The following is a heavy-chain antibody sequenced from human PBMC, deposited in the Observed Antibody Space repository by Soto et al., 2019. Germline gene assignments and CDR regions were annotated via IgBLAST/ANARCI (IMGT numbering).Heavy chain of an antibody. J-gene: IGHJ5*02. CDR3: ARGRVVPPPDWFDP. D-gene: IGHD2-15*01. CDR2: IIPIFGTA. Sequence: GASVKVSCKASGGTFSSYAISWVRQAPGQGLEWMGGIIPIFGTANYAQRFQGRVTITADESTSTAYMELISLRSEDTAVYYCARGRVVPPPDWFDPWGQGTLVTVSS. CDR1: GGTFSSYA. V-gene: IGHV1-69*13.